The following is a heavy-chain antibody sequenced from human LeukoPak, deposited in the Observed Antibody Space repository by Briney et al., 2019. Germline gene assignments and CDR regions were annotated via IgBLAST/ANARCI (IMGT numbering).Heavy chain of an antibody. CDR1: RFTFSSFA. CDR2: TSGSGGST. J-gene: IGHJ6*03. Sequence: GGSLRLSCAASRFTFSSFAMSWVRQVPGKGLEWVSATSGSGGSTYYADSVKGRFTISRDNSKNTLYLQMNSLRVEDTAVYYCAKGHPLYGSGSFMDVWGKGTTVTVSS. D-gene: IGHD3-10*01. CDR3: AKGHPLYGSGSFMDV. V-gene: IGHV3-23*01.